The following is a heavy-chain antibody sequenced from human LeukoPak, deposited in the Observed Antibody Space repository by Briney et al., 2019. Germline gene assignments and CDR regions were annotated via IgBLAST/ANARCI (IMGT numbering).Heavy chain of an antibody. Sequence: GASVKVSCKASGYTFTGYYMHWVRQAPGQGLEWMGWINPNSGGTNYAQKFQGRVTMTRDTSISTAYMELSRLRSDDTAVYYCARVSSSIPPYYYYYMDVWGKGTTVTVSS. D-gene: IGHD6-6*01. CDR2: INPNSGGT. J-gene: IGHJ6*03. CDR1: GYTFTGYY. CDR3: ARVSSSIPPYYYYYMDV. V-gene: IGHV1-2*02.